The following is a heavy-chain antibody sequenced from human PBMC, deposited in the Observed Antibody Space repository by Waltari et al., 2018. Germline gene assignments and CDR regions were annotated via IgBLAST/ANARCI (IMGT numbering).Heavy chain of an antibody. CDR3: ARRVLYYYGSGSYYKGAFDI. J-gene: IGHJ3*02. Sequence: QVQLQESGPGLVTPSQTLSLTCTVSGGSISSGRYYWSWIRQPAGKGLEWIGRIYTSGSTNYNPSLKSRVTISVDTSKNQFSLKLSSVTAADTAVYYCARRVLYYYGSGSYYKGAFDIWGQGTMVTVSS. CDR1: GGSISSGRYY. V-gene: IGHV4-61*02. D-gene: IGHD3-10*01. CDR2: IYTSGST.